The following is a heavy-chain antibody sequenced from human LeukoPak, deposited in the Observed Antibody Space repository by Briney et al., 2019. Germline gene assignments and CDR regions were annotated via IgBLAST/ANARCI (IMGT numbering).Heavy chain of an antibody. V-gene: IGHV3-33*01. Sequence: GGSLRLSCAASGFTFSSYGMPWVRQAPGKGLEWVAVIWYDGSNKYYADSVKGRFTISRDNSKNTLYLQMNSLRAEDTAVYHCARDKVDYVIDYWGQGTLVTVSS. D-gene: IGHD4-17*01. CDR3: ARDKVDYVIDY. J-gene: IGHJ4*02. CDR1: GFTFSSYG. CDR2: IWYDGSNK.